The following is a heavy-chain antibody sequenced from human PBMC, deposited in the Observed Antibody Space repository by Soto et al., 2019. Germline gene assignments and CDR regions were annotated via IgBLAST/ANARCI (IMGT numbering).Heavy chain of an antibody. J-gene: IGHJ4*02. CDR1: GCSFTSYW. CDR2: IYPGDSDT. V-gene: IGHV5-51*01. CDR3: ARSGHYCSSTSCSFDH. D-gene: IGHD2-2*01. Sequence: PGESLKISCKGSGCSFTSYWIGWVRQMPGKGLEWMGIIYPGDSDTRYSPSFQGQVTISADKSISTAYLQWSSLKASDTAMYYCARSGHYCSSTSCSFDHWGPGTLVTVSS.